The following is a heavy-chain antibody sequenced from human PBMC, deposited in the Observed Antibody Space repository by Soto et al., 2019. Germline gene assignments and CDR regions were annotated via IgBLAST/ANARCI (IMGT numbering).Heavy chain of an antibody. CDR1: GDSMATGGDY. J-gene: IGHJ4*02. D-gene: IGHD3-16*01. Sequence: ASETLSLTCTVSGDSMATGGDYYNWIRRVPGKGIEWIGYVYYSGAIHYTPSLRARATISRDTSKNQFSLRLIYVTVADTALSHGARDKNLQPTVWGFWGQGIQVTVSS. V-gene: IGHV4-31*03. CDR2: VYYSGAI. CDR3: ARDKNLQPTVWGF.